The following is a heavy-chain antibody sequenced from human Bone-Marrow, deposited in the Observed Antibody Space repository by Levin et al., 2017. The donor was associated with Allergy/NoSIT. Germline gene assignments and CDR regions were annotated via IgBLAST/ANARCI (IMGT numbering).Heavy chain of an antibody. V-gene: IGHV5-51*01. D-gene: IGHD6-13*01. J-gene: IGHJ4*02. CDR2: IYPDDSDT. CDR1: GYMFAKNW. CDR3: AREAGPGKFDY. Sequence: GESLKISCKGSGYMFAKNWIAWVRQMPGKGLEWMGIIYPDDSDTRYSPSFEGQVTISADKSINTAYLQLSSVRASDTAIFYCAREAGPGKFDYWGQGTLVTVSS.